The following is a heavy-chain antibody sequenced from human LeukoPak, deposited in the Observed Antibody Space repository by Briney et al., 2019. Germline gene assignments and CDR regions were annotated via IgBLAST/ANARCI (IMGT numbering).Heavy chain of an antibody. CDR1: GFTFSSYA. V-gene: IGHV3-23*01. CDR2: ISGSGGSA. D-gene: IGHD4-11*01. Sequence: GGSLRLSCAASGFTFSSYAMSWVRQAPGKGLEWVSAISGSGGSAYYADSVKGRFTISRDNSKNTLYLQMNSLRAEDTAVYYCAGGDYSSYFYYYYMDVWGKGTTVTVSS. J-gene: IGHJ6*03. CDR3: AGGDYSSYFYYYYMDV.